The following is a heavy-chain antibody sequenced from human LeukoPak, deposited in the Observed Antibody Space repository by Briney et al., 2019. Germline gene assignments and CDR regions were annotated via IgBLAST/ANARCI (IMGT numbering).Heavy chain of an antibody. Sequence: GGSLRLSCAASGFTFSSYSMNWVRQAPGKGLEWVSAISGSGGGTYYADSVKGRFTISRDNSKNTLYLQMNSLRAEDTAVYYCAKGELLLGVWGQGTLVTVSS. V-gene: IGHV3-23*01. D-gene: IGHD2-2*01. J-gene: IGHJ4*02. CDR1: GFTFSSYS. CDR3: AKGELLLGV. CDR2: ISGSGGGT.